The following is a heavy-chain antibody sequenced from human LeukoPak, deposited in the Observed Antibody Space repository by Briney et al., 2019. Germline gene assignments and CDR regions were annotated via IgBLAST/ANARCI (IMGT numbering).Heavy chain of an antibody. CDR3: ARDRHGSGSAHTFDP. CDR1: GGSISSYY. Sequence: SSETLSLTCTVSGGSISSYYWSWIRQPPGKGLEWIAYIYYSGSTNYNPSLKSRVTISVDTSKNQFSLKLSSVTAADTAVYYCARDRHGSGSAHTFDPWGQGTLVTVSS. J-gene: IGHJ5*02. D-gene: IGHD3-10*01. CDR2: IYYSGST. V-gene: IGHV4-59*01.